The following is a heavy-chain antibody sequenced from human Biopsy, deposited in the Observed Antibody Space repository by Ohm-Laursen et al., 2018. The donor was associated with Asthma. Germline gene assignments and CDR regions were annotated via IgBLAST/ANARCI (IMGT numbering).Heavy chain of an antibody. CDR2: IYYTGST. V-gene: IGHV4-59*07. Sequence: SDTLSLTCTVSGGSINNYYWSWIRQPPGKGLDLIGYIYYTGSTNYNPSLKSRVTLSVDTSNNQFSLKLSSVTAADTAFYYCARVWAGGFDSWGLGTLVTVSS. CDR1: GGSINNYY. J-gene: IGHJ4*02. D-gene: IGHD6-19*01. CDR3: ARVWAGGFDS.